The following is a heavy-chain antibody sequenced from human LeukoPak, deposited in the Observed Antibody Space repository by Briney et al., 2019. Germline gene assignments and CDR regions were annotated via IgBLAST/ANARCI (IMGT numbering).Heavy chain of an antibody. CDR3: ARDRAYDFWSGYYTPFDY. CDR2: ISAYNGNT. CDR1: GYTFTSYG. Sequence: GASVKVSCKASGYTFTSYGISWVRQAPGQGLEWMGWISAYNGNTNYAQKLQGRVTMTTDTSTSTAYMELRSLRSDDTAVYYCARDRAYDFWSGYYTPFDYWGQGTLVTVSS. D-gene: IGHD3-3*01. J-gene: IGHJ4*02. V-gene: IGHV1-18*01.